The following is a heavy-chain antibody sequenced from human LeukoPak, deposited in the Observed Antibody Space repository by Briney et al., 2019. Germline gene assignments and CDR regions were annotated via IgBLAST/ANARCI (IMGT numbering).Heavy chain of an antibody. CDR1: GYTFTSYA. J-gene: IGHJ6*02. Sequence: ASVKVSCKASGYTFTSYAMNWVRQAPGQGLEWMGWINTNTGNPTYAQGFTGRFVFSLDTSVSTAYLQISSLKAEDTAVYYCARVDSGYDYPNYYYYGMDVWGQGTTVTVSS. CDR3: ARVDSGYDYPNYYYYGMDV. V-gene: IGHV7-4-1*02. D-gene: IGHD5-12*01. CDR2: INTNTGNP.